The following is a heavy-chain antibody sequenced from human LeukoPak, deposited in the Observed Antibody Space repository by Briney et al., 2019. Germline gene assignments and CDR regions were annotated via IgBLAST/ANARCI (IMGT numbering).Heavy chain of an antibody. J-gene: IGHJ4*02. D-gene: IGHD6-13*01. CDR3: ARASWRGIAAAGHFDC. Sequence: GWCLTLSCAPCGWTFSRYIMNGVRPAAGRGVDGVSSISSSSRYIYYPDSVKGRFTISRENAKNSLYLQMNSLRAGGARCDYCARASWRGIAAAGHFDCWGQGTLVSVSS. V-gene: IGHV3-21*01. CDR1: GWTFSRYI. CDR2: ISSSSRYI.